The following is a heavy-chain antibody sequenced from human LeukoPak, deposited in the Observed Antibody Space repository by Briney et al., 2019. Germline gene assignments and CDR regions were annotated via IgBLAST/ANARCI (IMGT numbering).Heavy chain of an antibody. Sequence: GRSLRLSCAASGFTFSSYGMHWVRQAPGKGLEWVAVISYDGSNKYYADSVKGRFTISRDNSKNTLYLQMNSLRAEDTAVYYCAKDRVDYYGSGSQPGGMDVWGQGTTVTVSS. D-gene: IGHD3-10*01. CDR1: GFTFSSYG. CDR3: AKDRVDYYGSGSQPGGMDV. CDR2: ISYDGSNK. V-gene: IGHV3-30*18. J-gene: IGHJ6*02.